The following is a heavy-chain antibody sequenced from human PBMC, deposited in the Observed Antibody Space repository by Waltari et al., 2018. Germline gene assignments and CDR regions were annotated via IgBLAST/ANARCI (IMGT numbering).Heavy chain of an antibody. CDR1: GGSISSSSYY. J-gene: IGHJ5*02. CDR2: IYYSVST. Sequence: QLQLQESGPGLVKPSETLSLTCTVSGGSISSSSYYWGWIRQPPGKGLEWIGSIYYSVSTYYNPSLKSRVTISVDTSKNQFSLKLSSVTAADTAVYYCARQVSGYYGSGRNNWFDPWGQGTLVTVSS. V-gene: IGHV4-39*01. D-gene: IGHD3-10*01. CDR3: ARQVSGYYGSGRNNWFDP.